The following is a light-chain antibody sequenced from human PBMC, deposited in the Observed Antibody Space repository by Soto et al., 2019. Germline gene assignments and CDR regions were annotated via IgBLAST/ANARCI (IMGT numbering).Light chain of an antibody. CDR2: VAS. V-gene: IGKV1-39*01. Sequence: IQMTQSPSSLSASVGDRVTMTCRASQSVGRFLNWYQQKPGKAPTVLINVASTLRSGVPSRFSGSGSGTDFNLTINSLQPEDFATYFCQQSFTTPLTFGGGTKVDIK. CDR3: QQSFTTPLT. J-gene: IGKJ4*01. CDR1: QSVGRF.